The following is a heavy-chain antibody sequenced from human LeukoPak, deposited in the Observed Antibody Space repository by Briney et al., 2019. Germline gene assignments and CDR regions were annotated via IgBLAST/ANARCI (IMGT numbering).Heavy chain of an antibody. Sequence: GESLQISCKGSGYSFTNSWIGWVRQMPGKGLEWMGIIYPGDSDTRYSPSFQGQVTISADKSISTAYLQWSSLKASDTAMYYCARLSAARSFDYWGHGTLVTVSS. D-gene: IGHD6-6*01. CDR1: GYSFTNSW. V-gene: IGHV5-51*01. CDR3: ARLSAARSFDY. CDR2: IYPGDSDT. J-gene: IGHJ4*01.